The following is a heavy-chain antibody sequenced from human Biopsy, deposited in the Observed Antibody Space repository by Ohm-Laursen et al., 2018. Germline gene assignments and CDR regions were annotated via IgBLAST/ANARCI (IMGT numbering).Heavy chain of an antibody. CDR2: INQSGST. J-gene: IGHJ6*02. CDR3: ARGSGYFKLDV. Sequence: SQTLSLTWVVNGGSSSGYFWNWIRQPPGKGLEWIGEINQSGSTKYNPSLKRRATLSADSSNSQFSLRLTSVTAADTAIYYCARGSGYFKLDVWGQGTTVTVSS. V-gene: IGHV4-34*01. D-gene: IGHD5-12*01. CDR1: GGSSSGYF.